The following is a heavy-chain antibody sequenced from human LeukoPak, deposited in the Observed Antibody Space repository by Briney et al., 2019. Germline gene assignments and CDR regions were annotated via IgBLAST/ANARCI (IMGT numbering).Heavy chain of an antibody. V-gene: IGHV1-18*04. Sequence: GASVKVSCKTSGYNFKTSGITWVRQAPGQGLEWMGWISAQTGERHYAQKLQGRVTMTTDTSTSTAYMELRSLRSDDTAVYYCARDFYDSSGPLTVNRGDYWGQGTLVTVSS. CDR2: ISAQTGER. CDR1: GYNFKTSG. CDR3: ARDFYDSSGPLTVNRGDY. J-gene: IGHJ4*02. D-gene: IGHD3-22*01.